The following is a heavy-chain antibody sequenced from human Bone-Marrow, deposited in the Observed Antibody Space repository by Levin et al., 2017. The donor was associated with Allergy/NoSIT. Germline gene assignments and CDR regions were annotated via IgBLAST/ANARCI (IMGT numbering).Heavy chain of an antibody. D-gene: IGHD1-14*01. V-gene: IGHV1-69*04. CDR2: IIPILDTP. CDR3: ARDLATTQTFDY. Sequence: ASVKVSCKASGGTFSSYGISWVRQAPGQGLEWMGRIIPILDTPNYAQKFQGRVTITADKSTTTAYMELSRLRSEDTAVYYCARDLATTQTFDYWGQGTLVTVSS. J-gene: IGHJ4*02. CDR1: GGTFSSYG.